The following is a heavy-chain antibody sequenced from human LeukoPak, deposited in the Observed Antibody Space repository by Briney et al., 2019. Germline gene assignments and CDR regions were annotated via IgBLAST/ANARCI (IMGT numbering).Heavy chain of an antibody. V-gene: IGHV3-23*01. CDR3: ASMVGHGVDY. CDR1: GFTFCSYA. J-gene: IGHJ4*02. Sequence: GGSLRLYCAASGFTFCSYAMSWVRQAPGKGLEWVSAISGSGGSSYYADSVKGRFTISRDNSKNTLYLQMNSLRAEDTAVYYCASMVGHGVDYWGQGTLVTVSS. D-gene: IGHD1-26*01. CDR2: ISGSGGSS.